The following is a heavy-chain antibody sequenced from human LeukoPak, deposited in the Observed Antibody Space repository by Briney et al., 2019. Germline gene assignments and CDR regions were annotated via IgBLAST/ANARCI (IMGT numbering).Heavy chain of an antibody. CDR2: INHSGST. Sequence: SETLSLTCAVYGGSFSGYYWSWIRQPPGKGLEGIGEINHSGSTNYNPSLKSRVTISVDTSKNQFSLKLSSVTAADTAVYYCARKRVFVVVPAARGSFDYWGQGPLVPVSS. D-gene: IGHD2-2*01. V-gene: IGHV4-34*01. CDR1: GGSFSGYY. J-gene: IGHJ4*02. CDR3: ARKRVFVVVPAARGSFDY.